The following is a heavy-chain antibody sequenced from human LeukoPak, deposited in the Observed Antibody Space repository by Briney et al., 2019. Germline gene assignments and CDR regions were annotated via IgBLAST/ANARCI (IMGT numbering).Heavy chain of an antibody. Sequence: GGSLRLSCAVSGITLSNYGMSWVRRAPGKGLEWVAGISGSGGGTNYADSVKGRFTISRDNPKNTLYLQMNGLRAEDTAVYFCAKRGVVIRVILVGFHKEAYYFDYWGQGALVTVSS. J-gene: IGHJ4*02. D-gene: IGHD2-15*01. CDR1: GITLSNYG. CDR2: ISGSGGGT. CDR3: AKRGVVIRVILVGFHKEAYYFDY. V-gene: IGHV3-23*01.